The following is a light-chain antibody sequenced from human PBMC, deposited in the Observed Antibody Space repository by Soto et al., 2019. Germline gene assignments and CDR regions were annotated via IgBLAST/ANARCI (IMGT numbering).Light chain of an antibody. CDR1: QDIKDR. V-gene: IGKV1-33*01. CDR3: QQFDSLPYT. CDR2: DAS. Sequence: DIQMTQSASSLSASVGDRVTITCQASQDIKDRLNWYQQKPGKAPKILISDASSLATGIPSRFSGDGSGTDFTLTINNLQPEDFVTYHCQQFDSLPYTFGRGTSLEIK. J-gene: IGKJ2*01.